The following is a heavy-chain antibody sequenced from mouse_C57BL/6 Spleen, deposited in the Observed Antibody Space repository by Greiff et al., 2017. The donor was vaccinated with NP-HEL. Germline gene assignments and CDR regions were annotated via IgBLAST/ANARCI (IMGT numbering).Heavy chain of an antibody. J-gene: IGHJ4*01. CDR3: ARWGDGGAMDY. CDR1: CYTFTSYW. V-gene: IGHV1-61*01. Sequence: QVQLQQPGAELVRPGSSVKLSCKASCYTFTSYWVDWVKQRPGQGLEWIGNIYPSDSENHYNQKFKDKATLTVDKSSSTAYMQLSSLTSEDSAVYYCARWGDGGAMDYWGQGTSVTVSS. D-gene: IGHD1-2*01. CDR2: IYPSDSEN.